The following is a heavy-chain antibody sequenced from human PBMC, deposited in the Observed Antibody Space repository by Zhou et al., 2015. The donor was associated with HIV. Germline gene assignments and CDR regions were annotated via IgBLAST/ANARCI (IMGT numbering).Heavy chain of an antibody. CDR2: IIPILGIA. D-gene: IGHD2-2*02. CDR3: ARDYTASYYYYYGMDV. CDR1: GGTFSSYT. Sequence: QVQLVQSGAEVKKPGSSVKVSCKASGGTFSSYTISWVRQAPGQGLEWMGRIIPILGIANYAQKFQGRVTITADKSTSTAYMELSSLRSEDTAVYYCARDYTASYYYYYGMDVWGQGTTVTVSS. V-gene: IGHV1-69*08. J-gene: IGHJ6*02.